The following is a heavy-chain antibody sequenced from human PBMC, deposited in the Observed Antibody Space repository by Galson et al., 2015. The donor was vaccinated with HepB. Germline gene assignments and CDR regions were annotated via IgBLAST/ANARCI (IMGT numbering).Heavy chain of an antibody. Sequence: SLRLSCAASGFTFIDHYMSWIRQAPGKGLEWVSSISSSGSTTSYADSVKGRLTSSRDNAKNFLYLQMNSLRVDDTAVYYCARDLQMDGVDLWGQGTTVTVSS. V-gene: IGHV3-11*01. J-gene: IGHJ6*02. CDR2: ISSSGSTT. CDR1: GFTFIDHY. D-gene: IGHD5-24*01. CDR3: ARDLQMDGVDL.